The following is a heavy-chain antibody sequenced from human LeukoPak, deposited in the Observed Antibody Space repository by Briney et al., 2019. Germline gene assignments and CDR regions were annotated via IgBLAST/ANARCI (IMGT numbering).Heavy chain of an antibody. V-gene: IGHV4-39*02. Sequence: SETLSLTCTVSGGSISSSYYYWGWIRQPPGTGLEWFGSIYSSGSTYYNPSPKSRVTISVDTSKNQFSLKLSSVTAADTAVYYCARDAQVGYCSSTSCFWFDPWGQGTLVTVSS. CDR3: ARDAQVGYCSSTSCFWFDP. J-gene: IGHJ5*02. CDR1: GGSISSSYYY. CDR2: IYSSGST. D-gene: IGHD2-2*03.